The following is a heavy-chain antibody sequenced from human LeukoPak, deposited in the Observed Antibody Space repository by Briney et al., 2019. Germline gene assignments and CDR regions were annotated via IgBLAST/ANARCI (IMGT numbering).Heavy chain of an antibody. CDR2: IDPSDSYT. Sequence: GESLKISCKGSGYSFSNYWISWVRQMPGKGLEWMGRIDPSDSYTNYSPSFQGHVTISADKSISTAYLQWSSLKSSDTAMYYCARQWSGSNVVLAVWGQGTTVTVSS. CDR3: ARQWSGSNVVLAV. J-gene: IGHJ6*02. CDR1: GYSFSNYW. D-gene: IGHD2-21*01. V-gene: IGHV5-10-1*01.